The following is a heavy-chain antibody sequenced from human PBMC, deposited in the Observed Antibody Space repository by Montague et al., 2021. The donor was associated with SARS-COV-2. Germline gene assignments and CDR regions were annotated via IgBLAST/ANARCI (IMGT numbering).Heavy chain of an antibody. J-gene: IGHJ4*02. CDR3: ARGTRVVGITPGFRY. CDR1: GGSFHIFS. D-gene: IGHD3-22*01. Sequence: SETLSLTCAVYGGSFHIFSWGWIRQSPRKGLEWIGEVDHSGYTKYNPSLKSRVTISVDTSKNQFSLNPTSVTAADTAMYYCARGTRVVGITPGFRYWGQGTQVAVSS. V-gene: IGHV4-34*01. CDR2: VDHSGYT.